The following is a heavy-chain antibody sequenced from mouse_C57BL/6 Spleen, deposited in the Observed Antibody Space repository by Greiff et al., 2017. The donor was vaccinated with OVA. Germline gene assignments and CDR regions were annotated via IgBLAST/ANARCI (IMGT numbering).Heavy chain of an antibody. J-gene: IGHJ2*01. CDR2: IDPSDGYT. CDR3: ARRDWEGAYYFDY. V-gene: IGHV1-69*01. CDR1: GYTFTSYW. D-gene: IGHD4-1*01. Sequence: VQLQQPGAELVMPGASVKLSCKASGYTFTSYWMHWVKQRPGQGLEWIGEIDPSDGYTNYNQKFKGKSTLTVDKSSSPAYMQLSSLTSEDSAVYYGARRDWEGAYYFDYWGQGTTLTVSS.